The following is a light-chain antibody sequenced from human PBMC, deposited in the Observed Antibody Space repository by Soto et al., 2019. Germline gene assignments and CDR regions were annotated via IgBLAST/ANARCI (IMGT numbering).Light chain of an antibody. CDR3: GTWDSSLSAGV. V-gene: IGLV2-8*01. CDR2: AVS. J-gene: IGLJ3*02. CDR1: SSDVGGYNY. Sequence: QSALTQPPSASGSPGQSVTISCTGTSSDVGGYNYVSWYQQYPGKAPKLMIYAVSKRPSGIPDRFSGSKSGTSATLGITGLQTGDEADYYCGTWDSSLSAGVFGGGTQLTVL.